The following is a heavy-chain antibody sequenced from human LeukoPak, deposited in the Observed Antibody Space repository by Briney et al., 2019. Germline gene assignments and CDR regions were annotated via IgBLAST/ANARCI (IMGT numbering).Heavy chain of an antibody. Sequence: SETLSLTCTVSGGSISSSSYYWGWIRQPPGKGLEWIGSIYYSGSTYYNPSLKSRVTISVDTSKNQFSLKLSSVTAADTAVYYCARLSRHWSGYFYYYYGMDVWGQGTTVTVSS. V-gene: IGHV4-39*01. D-gene: IGHD3-3*01. J-gene: IGHJ6*02. CDR1: GGSISSSSYY. CDR3: ARLSRHWSGYFYYYYGMDV. CDR2: IYYSGST.